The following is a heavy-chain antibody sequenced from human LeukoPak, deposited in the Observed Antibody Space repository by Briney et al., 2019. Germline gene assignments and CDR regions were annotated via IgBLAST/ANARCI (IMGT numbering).Heavy chain of an antibody. V-gene: IGHV3-13*01. CDR1: GFTFSSYD. J-gene: IGHJ4*02. CDR2: IGTAGDT. Sequence: GGSLRLSCAASGFTFSSYDMHWVRQATGKGLEWVSAIGTAGDTYYPGSVKGRFIISRENAKNSLYLQMNSLRAGDTAVYYCARGFPYDYVWGSYRRHMPPDYWGQGTLVTVSS. CDR3: ARGFPYDYVWGSYRRHMPPDY. D-gene: IGHD3-16*02.